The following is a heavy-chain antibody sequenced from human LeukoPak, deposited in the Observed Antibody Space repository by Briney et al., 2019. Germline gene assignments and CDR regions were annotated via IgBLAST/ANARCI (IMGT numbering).Heavy chain of an antibody. CDR3: ARAVPGYCSSTSCHHDAFDI. D-gene: IGHD2-2*01. Sequence: ASVKLSCKASGGTFSSYTIRWVRQAPGQGLEWMGRLLPLLGIANYAQNFGGRVTNTGHISTSTAYVEVSRKRSEDTAVYYCARAVPGYCSSTSCHHDAFDIWGQRTMVTVSS. CDR2: LLPLLGIA. CDR1: GGTFSSYT. V-gene: IGHV1-69*02. J-gene: IGHJ3*02.